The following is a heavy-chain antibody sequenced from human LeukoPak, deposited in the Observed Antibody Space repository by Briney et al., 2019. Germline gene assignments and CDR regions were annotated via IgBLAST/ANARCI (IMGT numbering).Heavy chain of an antibody. Sequence: GGSLRLSCAASGFTVSRNYMSWVRQAPGKGLEWVSVLYSDGSTYYADSVKGRFTISRDNSKNTLYLQMNSLRAEDTAVYYCARSFDFPNWFDHWGQGTLVTVSS. D-gene: IGHD3-9*01. V-gene: IGHV3-53*01. CDR1: GFTVSRNY. J-gene: IGHJ5*02. CDR3: ARSFDFPNWFDH. CDR2: LYSDGST.